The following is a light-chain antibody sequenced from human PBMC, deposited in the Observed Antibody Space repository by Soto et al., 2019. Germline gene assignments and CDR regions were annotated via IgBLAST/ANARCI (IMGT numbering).Light chain of an antibody. J-gene: IGKJ4*01. Sequence: DSVMTQSPDSLAVSLGERATINCKSSQSVFYRSTDKNYLAWYQQKPGQAPRLLICGSSNRATGIPDRFSGSGSGTDFTLSISRLEPEDFAVYYCQQYARSPLLTFGGGTKVDIK. V-gene: IGKV4-1*01. CDR3: QQYARSPLLT. CDR2: GSS. CDR1: QSVFYRSTDKNY.